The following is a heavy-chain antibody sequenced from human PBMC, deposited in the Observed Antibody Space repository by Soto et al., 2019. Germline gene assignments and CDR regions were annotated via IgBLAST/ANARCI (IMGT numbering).Heavy chain of an antibody. CDR1: GFTFSNYA. Sequence: GGSLRLSCAASGFTFSNYAMSWVRQAPGKGLEWVSVINDRGGNRYYAESVKGRFTISRDNSKNTLCLEMNSLRAEDTAIYYCARKVMRGPTDYWGQGTVVTVSS. J-gene: IGHJ4*02. V-gene: IGHV3-23*01. CDR2: INDRGGNR. CDR3: ARKVMRGPTDY. D-gene: IGHD2-8*01.